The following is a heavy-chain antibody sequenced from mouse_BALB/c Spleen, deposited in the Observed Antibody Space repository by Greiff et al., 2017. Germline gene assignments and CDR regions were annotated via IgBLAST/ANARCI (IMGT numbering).Heavy chain of an antibody. CDR3: ARDGDYGSSHWYFDV. CDR1: GFTFSSYA. J-gene: IGHJ1*01. CDR2: ISSGGSYT. V-gene: IGHV5-9-4*01. D-gene: IGHD1-1*01. Sequence: EVMLVESGGGLVKPGGSLKLSCAASGFTFSSYAMSWVRQSPEKRLEWVAEISSGGSYTYYPDTVTGRFTISRDNAKNTLYLEMSSLRSEDTAMYYCARDGDYGSSHWYFDVWGAGTTVTVSS.